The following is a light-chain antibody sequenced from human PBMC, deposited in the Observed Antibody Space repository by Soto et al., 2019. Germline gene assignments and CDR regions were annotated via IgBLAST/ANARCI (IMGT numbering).Light chain of an antibody. J-gene: IGKJ1*01. V-gene: IGKV1-5*01. CDR1: QRISNR. Sequence: DTQMTQSPSTLSASVGDRVTITCRASQRISNRLAWYQQKPGKAPKLLIYDASTLESGVPSRFSGSVSGTEFTLTISSLQPDDFATFYCQQYSSASWTFGLGTKVEI. CDR3: QQYSSASWT. CDR2: DAS.